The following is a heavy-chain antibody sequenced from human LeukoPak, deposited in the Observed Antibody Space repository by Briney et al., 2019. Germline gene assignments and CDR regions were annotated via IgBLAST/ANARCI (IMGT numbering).Heavy chain of an antibody. CDR2: IYYSGST. D-gene: IGHD4-23*01. V-gene: IGHV4-59*01. CDR1: GGSISSYY. CDR3: ARIAVVTQGDAFDL. Sequence: PSETLSLTCTVSGGSISSYYWSWLRQAPGKGLEGIGYIYYSGSTNYNSSLKSRVTISVDTSKNQFSLKLSSVTAADTAVYYCARIAVVTQGDAFDLWGRGTLVTVSS. J-gene: IGHJ3*01.